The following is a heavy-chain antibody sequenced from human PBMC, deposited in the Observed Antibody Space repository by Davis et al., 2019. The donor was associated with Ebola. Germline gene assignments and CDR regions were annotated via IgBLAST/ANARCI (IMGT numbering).Heavy chain of an antibody. D-gene: IGHD6-13*01. Sequence: SVKVSCKASGYTFTSYAISWVRQAPGQGLEWMGGIIPIFGTANYAQKFQGRVTITADKSTSTAYMELSSLRSEDTAVYYCARDHSSSWYYYGMDVWGQGTTVTVSS. J-gene: IGHJ6*02. V-gene: IGHV1-69*06. CDR3: ARDHSSSWYYYGMDV. CDR2: IIPIFGTA. CDR1: GYTFTSYA.